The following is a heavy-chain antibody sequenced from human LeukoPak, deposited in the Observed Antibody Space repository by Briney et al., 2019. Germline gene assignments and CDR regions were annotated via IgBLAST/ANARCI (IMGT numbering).Heavy chain of an antibody. Sequence: PSETLSLTCTVSGGSISSSSYYWGWIRQPPGKGLEWIGSIYYSGSTYYNPSLKSRATISVDTSKNQFSLKLSSVTAADTAVYYCARGNFCSAGSCYYKPFDFWGQGTLVTVSS. D-gene: IGHD2-15*01. J-gene: IGHJ4*02. CDR1: GGSISSSSYY. CDR2: IYYSGST. CDR3: ARGNFCSAGSCYYKPFDF. V-gene: IGHV4-39*07.